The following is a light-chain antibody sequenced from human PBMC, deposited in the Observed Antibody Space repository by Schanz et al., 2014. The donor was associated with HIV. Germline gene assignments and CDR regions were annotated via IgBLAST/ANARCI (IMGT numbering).Light chain of an antibody. CDR2: GAS. CDR3: QQYGSSPT. V-gene: IGKV3-20*01. CDR1: QSVRSNF. J-gene: IGKJ1*01. Sequence: EIVVTQSPGTVSLSPGARAILSCRASQSVRSNFLAWYQQKPGQAPRLLMHGASSRAAGIPDRFSGSGSGTDFTLTIGSLEPEDFAVYYCQQYGSSPTFGQGTKVEIK.